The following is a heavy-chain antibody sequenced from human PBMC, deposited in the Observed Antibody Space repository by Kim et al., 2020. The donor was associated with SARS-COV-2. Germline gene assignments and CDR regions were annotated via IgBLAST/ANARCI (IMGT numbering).Heavy chain of an antibody. D-gene: IGHD2-8*01. J-gene: IGHJ4*01. V-gene: IGHV3-66*01. CDR2: IYGGGGT. Sequence: GGSLRLSCAASGFTVSSNTMSWVRQAPGKGLEWVSTIYGGGGTSYADSVEGKFTISRDNSKNTPHLQKISMRAAETAVYYCWANAPGQYFEYWG. CDR1: GFTVSSNT. CDR3: WANAPGQYFEY.